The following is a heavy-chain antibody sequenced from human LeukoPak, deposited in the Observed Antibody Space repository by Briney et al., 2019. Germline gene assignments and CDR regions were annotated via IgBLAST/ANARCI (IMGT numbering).Heavy chain of an antibody. D-gene: IGHD2-2*01. CDR1: GGSFSGYY. J-gene: IGHJ6*03. CDR3: ARAVVPYYYYYMDV. CDR2: INHSGST. Sequence: SETLSLTCAVYGGSFSGYYWSWIRQPPGKGLEWIGEINHSGSTNYNPSLKSRVTISVDTSKNQFSLKLSSVTAADTAVYYCARAVVPYYYYYMDVWGKGTTVTVSS. V-gene: IGHV4-34*01.